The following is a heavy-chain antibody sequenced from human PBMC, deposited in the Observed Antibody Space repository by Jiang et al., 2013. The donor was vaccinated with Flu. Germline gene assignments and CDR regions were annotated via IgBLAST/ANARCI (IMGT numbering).Heavy chain of an antibody. CDR2: IYYSGTT. CDR3: ASFGPLAVGAHRWAFDS. D-gene: IGHD3-16*01. Sequence: TLSLNCHCLWCLHQFLLLELDSAAPGRDWSGFGYIYYSGTTFYNPSLKSRVTISVDTSKNQFSLSLRSVTAADTAVYYCASFGPLAVGAHRWAFDSWGQGALVTVSS. J-gene: IGHJ5*01. V-gene: IGHV4-59*01. CDR1: CLHQFLL.